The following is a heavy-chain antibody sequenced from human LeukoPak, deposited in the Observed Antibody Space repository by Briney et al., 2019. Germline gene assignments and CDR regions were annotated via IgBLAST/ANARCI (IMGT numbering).Heavy chain of an antibody. V-gene: IGHV3-48*01. CDR2: ITGGSSTIT. CDR3: AKDYGDYFRAFDI. CDR1: GFTFSSYS. D-gene: IGHD4-17*01. J-gene: IGHJ3*02. Sequence: GGSLRLSCAASGFTFSSYSMNWVRQAPGKGLEWLSYITGGSSTITYYADSVKGRFTISRDNSKNTLYLQMNSLRAEDTAVYYCAKDYGDYFRAFDIWGQGTMVTVSS.